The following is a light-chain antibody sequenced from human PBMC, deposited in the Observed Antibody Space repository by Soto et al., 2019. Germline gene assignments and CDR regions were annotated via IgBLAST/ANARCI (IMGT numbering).Light chain of an antibody. Sequence: DIQMTQSPSSLSSSVGYRFTITWRASQSISSYLNWYQQKPGKAPKLLIYAASSLQSGVPSRFSGSGSGTDFTLTISSLQPEDFATYYCQQLFDSPITFGQGTRLEIK. CDR2: AAS. V-gene: IGKV1-39*01. CDR1: QSISSY. J-gene: IGKJ5*01. CDR3: QQLFDSPIT.